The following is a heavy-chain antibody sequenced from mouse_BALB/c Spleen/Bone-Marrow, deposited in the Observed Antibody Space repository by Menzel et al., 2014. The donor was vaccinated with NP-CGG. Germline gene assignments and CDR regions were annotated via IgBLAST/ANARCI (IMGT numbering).Heavy chain of an antibody. J-gene: IGHJ3*01. CDR1: GYNFTSYW. Sequence: GAELVKPGTSVKLSCKASGYNFTSYWINWVKLRPGQGLEWIGDIYPGSGSTNYNEKFKSKATLTVDTSSSTAYMQLSSLASEDSALYYCARFSQLGLLAYWGQGTLVTVSA. CDR3: ARFSQLGLLAY. CDR2: IYPGSGST. D-gene: IGHD3-1*01. V-gene: IGHV1-55*01.